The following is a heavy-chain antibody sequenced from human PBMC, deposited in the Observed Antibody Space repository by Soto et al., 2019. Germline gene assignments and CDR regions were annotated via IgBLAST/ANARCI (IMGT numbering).Heavy chain of an antibody. CDR3: ARASPRDAFDI. CDR1: GGSISSYY. CDR2: IYYSGST. J-gene: IGHJ3*02. D-gene: IGHD6-6*01. Sequence: QVQLQESGPGLVKPSETLSLTCTISGGSISSYYWSWIRQPPGKGLEWIGYIYYSGSTNYNPSLKSRVTISVDTSKNQFSLKLSSVTAADTAVYYCARASPRDAFDIWGQWTMVTVSS. V-gene: IGHV4-59*01.